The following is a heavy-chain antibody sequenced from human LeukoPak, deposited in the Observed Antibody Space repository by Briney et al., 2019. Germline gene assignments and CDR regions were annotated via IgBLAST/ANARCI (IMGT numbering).Heavy chain of an antibody. CDR2: INQDGRKE. V-gene: IGHV3-7*03. Sequence: GGSLRLSCVASGFTFGSYWMTWVRQAPGKGLEGVADINQDGRKEHYVDSVKGRFTISRDNAKNFLYLQMNSLRAEDTAVYYCARDSSPYCGDDCYFDAFDLWGQGTMVTVSS. CDR3: ARDSSPYCGDDCYFDAFDL. D-gene: IGHD2-21*02. J-gene: IGHJ3*01. CDR1: GFTFGSYW.